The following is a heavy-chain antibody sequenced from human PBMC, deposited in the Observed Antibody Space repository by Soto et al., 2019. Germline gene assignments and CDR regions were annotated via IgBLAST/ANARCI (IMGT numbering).Heavy chain of an antibody. CDR2: ISSSSSTI. CDR1: GFTFSSYS. D-gene: IGHD3-3*01. V-gene: IGHV3-48*02. J-gene: IGHJ4*02. CDR3: ARYSFRGTIFGVVETD. Sequence: GGSLRLSCAASGFTFSSYSMNWVRQAPGKGLEWVSYISSSSSTIYYADSVKGRFTISRDNAKNSLYLQMNSLRDEDTAVYYCARYSFRGTIFGVVETDWGQGTLVTVSS.